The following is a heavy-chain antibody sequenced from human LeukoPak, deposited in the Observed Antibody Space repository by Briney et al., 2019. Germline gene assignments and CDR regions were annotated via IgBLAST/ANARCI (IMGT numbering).Heavy chain of an antibody. J-gene: IGHJ4*02. CDR2: IYYSGST. V-gene: IGHV4-39*07. D-gene: IGHD1/OR15-1a*01. CDR1: GGSISSSSYY. CDR3: ARSPEGNNVDY. Sequence: SETLSLTCTVSGGSISSSSYYWGWIRQPPGKGLEWIGSIYYSGSTYYNPSLKSRVTISVDTSKNQFSLKLSSVTAADTAVYYCARSPEGNNVDYWGQGTLVTVSS.